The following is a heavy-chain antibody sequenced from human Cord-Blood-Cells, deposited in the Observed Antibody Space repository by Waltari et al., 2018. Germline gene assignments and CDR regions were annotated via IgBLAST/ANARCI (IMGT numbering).Heavy chain of an antibody. Sequence: QVQLQESGPGLVKPSQTLSLTCTVSGGSISSGDYYWSWIRQPPGKGLEWIGYIYYSGSTYYTPSLKSRLTLSVDTSKNQFSLKLSSVTAADTAVYYCAGGCSSTSCYNWFDPWGQGTLVTVSS. J-gene: IGHJ5*02. D-gene: IGHD2-2*01. CDR3: AGGCSSTSCYNWFDP. V-gene: IGHV4-30-4*08. CDR2: IYYSGST. CDR1: GGSISSGDYY.